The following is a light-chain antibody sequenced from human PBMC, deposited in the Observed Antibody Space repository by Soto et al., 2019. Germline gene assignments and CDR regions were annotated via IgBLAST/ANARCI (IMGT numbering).Light chain of an antibody. Sequence: EIQMTQSPSSLSVSVGDRVTITCRASQDISNYLVWYQQKPGKVPELLIYAASTLQSGVPSRFSGSRSGTDFTLTISSLQPEDVATYYCQKYNRAPRTFGQGTKVEIK. J-gene: IGKJ1*01. CDR2: AAS. CDR1: QDISNY. CDR3: QKYNRAPRT. V-gene: IGKV1-27*01.